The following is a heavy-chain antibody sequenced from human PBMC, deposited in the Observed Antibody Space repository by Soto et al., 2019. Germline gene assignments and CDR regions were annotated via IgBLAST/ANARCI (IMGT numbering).Heavy chain of an antibody. CDR1: GGSISSGGYS. CDR2: IYHSGST. CDR3: ARDQLEGNWFDP. V-gene: IGHV4-30-2*01. Sequence: QLQLQESGSGLVRPSQTLSLTCAVSGGSISSGGYSWNWIRQPPGKGLEWIGYIYHSGSTLYNPSLSSRVTLSVAKSNTQFSLKLSSVTAADTAVYYCARDQLEGNWFDPWGQGTLVTVSS. D-gene: IGHD1-1*01. J-gene: IGHJ5*02.